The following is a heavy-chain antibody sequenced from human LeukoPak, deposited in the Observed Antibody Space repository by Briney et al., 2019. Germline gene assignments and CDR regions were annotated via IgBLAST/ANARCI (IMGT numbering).Heavy chain of an antibody. Sequence: PGGSLRLSCAASGFTFKTYTMHWVRQAPGMGLEWVSSISSSSSYIFYADSVKGRFTISRDNAKNSLYLQMNSLRAEDTAVYYCARDLVVVAAPWYFDYWGQGTLVTVSS. V-gene: IGHV3-21*01. CDR3: ARDLVVVAAPWYFDY. J-gene: IGHJ4*02. CDR2: ISSSSSYI. D-gene: IGHD2-15*01. CDR1: GFTFKTYT.